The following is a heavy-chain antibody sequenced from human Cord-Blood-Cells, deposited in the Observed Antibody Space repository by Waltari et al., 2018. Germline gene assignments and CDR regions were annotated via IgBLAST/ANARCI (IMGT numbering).Heavy chain of an antibody. CDR2: FEPKDGET. D-gene: IGHD6-13*01. Sequence: QVQLVQSGAEVKKPGASVKVSCKVSGYTLTELSMHCVRQAPGKGLEWMGVFEPKDGETIYPQKFQGRVTRTEDTSTDTAYMELSSLRSEDTAVYYCATVGIAAAGTSWFDPWGQGTLVTVSS. CDR1: GYTLTELS. V-gene: IGHV1-24*01. CDR3: ATVGIAAAGTSWFDP. J-gene: IGHJ5*02.